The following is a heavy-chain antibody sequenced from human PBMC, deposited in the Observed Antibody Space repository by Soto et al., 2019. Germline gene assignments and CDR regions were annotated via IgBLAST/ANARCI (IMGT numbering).Heavy chain of an antibody. CDR3: AKNVWGITIFGGMDV. V-gene: IGHV3-23*01. Sequence: EVPLLESGGGLVQPGGSLRLSCAASGFTFSSYAMSWVRQAPGKGLEWVSAISGSGGSTYYADSVKGRFTISRDNSKILLYLQMTSLTAEDTAVYYCAKNVWGITIFGGMDVWGQGTTVTVSS. CDR1: GFTFSSYA. D-gene: IGHD3-9*01. J-gene: IGHJ6*02. CDR2: ISGSGGST.